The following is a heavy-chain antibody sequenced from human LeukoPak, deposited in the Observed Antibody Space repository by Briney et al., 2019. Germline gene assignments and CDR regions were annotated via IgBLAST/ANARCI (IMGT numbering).Heavy chain of an antibody. V-gene: IGHV4-39*07. Sequence: PSETLSLTCTVSGDSISTSYYYWGWIRQPPGKGLEWIGSIYYSGSTYYNASLKSRVTISVDTSKNQFSLKLSSVTAADTAVYYCARDPMVRGLHPPLYYFDYWGQGTLVTVSS. J-gene: IGHJ4*02. CDR2: IYYSGST. CDR3: ARDPMVRGLHPPLYYFDY. D-gene: IGHD3-10*01. CDR1: GDSISTSYYY.